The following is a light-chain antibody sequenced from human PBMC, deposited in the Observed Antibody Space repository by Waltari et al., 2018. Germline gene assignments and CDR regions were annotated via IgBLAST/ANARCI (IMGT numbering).Light chain of an antibody. Sequence: ILLTPSPVSLSLSPGSIATLSCRSSQILSRYLAWYQQKPGQAPRLLIDGASNRATGVPPRFSGSGSGTDFSLTISGLEPEDSAVYYCQHHFRLPATFGQGTKVEIK. V-gene: IGKV3-20*01. CDR1: QILSRY. CDR2: GAS. J-gene: IGKJ1*01. CDR3: QHHFRLPAT.